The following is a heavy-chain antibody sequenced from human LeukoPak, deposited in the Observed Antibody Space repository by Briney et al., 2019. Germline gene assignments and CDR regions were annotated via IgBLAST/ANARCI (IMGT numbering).Heavy chain of an antibody. V-gene: IGHV4-34*01. J-gene: IGHJ4*02. CDR1: GGSFSGYY. CDR3: ARDLYYGSGTYDY. CDR2: VNHSGGT. Sequence: SETLSLTCAVYGGSFSGYYWSWIRQPPGKGLEWTGEVNHSGGTNYNPSLKSRVTISVDTSKNQFSLKLSSVTAADTAVYYCARDLYYGSGTYDYWGQGTLVTVSS. D-gene: IGHD3-10*01.